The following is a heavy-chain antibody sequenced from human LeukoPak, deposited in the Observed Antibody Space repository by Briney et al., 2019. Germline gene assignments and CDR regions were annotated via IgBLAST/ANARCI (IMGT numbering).Heavy chain of an antibody. CDR1: GFTFGDYA. Sequence: PGRSLRLSCTASGFTFGDYAMGWFRQAPGKGLEWVGFIRSKAYGGTTEYAASVKGRFTISRDDSKSIAYLQMNSLKTEDTAVYYCTRARHGGYGDYYFDYWGRGTLVTVSS. D-gene: IGHD4-17*01. J-gene: IGHJ4*02. CDR3: TRARHGGYGDYYFDY. CDR2: IRSKAYGGTT. V-gene: IGHV3-49*03.